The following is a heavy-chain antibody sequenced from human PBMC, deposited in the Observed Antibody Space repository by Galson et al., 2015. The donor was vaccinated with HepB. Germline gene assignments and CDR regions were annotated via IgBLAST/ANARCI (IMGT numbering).Heavy chain of an antibody. CDR3: ARIPDRQRWWSNGFDAFDI. J-gene: IGHJ3*02. D-gene: IGHD2-8*02. CDR1: GFSLSNARMG. CDR2: IFSNDEK. Sequence: PALVKPTQTLTLTCTVSGFSLSNARMGVSWIRQPPGKALEWLAHIFSNDEKSYSTSLKSRLTISKDTSKSQVVLTMTNMDPVDTATYYCARIPDRQRWWSNGFDAFDIWGQGTMVTVSS. V-gene: IGHV2-26*01.